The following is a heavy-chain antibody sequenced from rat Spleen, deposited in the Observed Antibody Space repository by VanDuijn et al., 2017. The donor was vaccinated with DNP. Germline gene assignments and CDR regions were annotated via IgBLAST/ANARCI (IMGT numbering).Heavy chain of an antibody. V-gene: IGHV5-25*01. J-gene: IGHJ2*01. CDR2: ISNDGGNT. Sequence: EVHLVESGGGLVQPGRSLKLSCAASGFTFSDYYMAWVRQAPTKGLEWVASISNDGGNTYHRDSVKGRFTISRDNAQGSLYLQINSMNSEDTATYYCARRSYYFDYWGQGVMVTVSS. CDR3: ARRSYYFDY. CDR1: GFTFSDYY.